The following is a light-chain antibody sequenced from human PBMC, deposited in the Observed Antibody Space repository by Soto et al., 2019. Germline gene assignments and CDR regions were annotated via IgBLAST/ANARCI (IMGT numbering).Light chain of an antibody. CDR2: DVS. Sequence: DIQFTQSPSFLSAFVGDRVTITCRASHGISSHLAWYQQKPGKAPKLLISDVSTLERGVPSRFSGSGSATEFTLTISGLQPDDFATYYCQQYKDYVYTFGQGTKVDIK. V-gene: IGKV1-9*01. CDR3: QQYKDYVYT. CDR1: HGISSH. J-gene: IGKJ2*01.